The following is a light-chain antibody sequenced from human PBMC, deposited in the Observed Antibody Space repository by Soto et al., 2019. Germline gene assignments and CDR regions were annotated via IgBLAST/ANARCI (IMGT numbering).Light chain of an antibody. V-gene: IGLV2-8*01. CDR3: CSYARGSRA. Sequence: QSALTQIPSASGSPGQSVVISCTGTSSDVGGYNYVSWYQQHPGKAPKLIIYDVSKRPSGVPDRFSGSKSGNTASLTISGLQAEDEADYYCCSYARGSRAFGGGTKVTVL. CDR2: DVS. CDR1: SSDVGGYNY. J-gene: IGLJ3*02.